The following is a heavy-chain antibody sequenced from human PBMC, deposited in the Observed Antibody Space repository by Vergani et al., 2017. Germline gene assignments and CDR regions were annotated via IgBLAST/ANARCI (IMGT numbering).Heavy chain of an antibody. D-gene: IGHD3-3*01. CDR3: ARDGRFLRVEYYYMDV. Sequence: QVQLVQSGAEVKKPGASVRVSCKASGFTFTSYHIHWVRQAPGQGLEWMGWINPNSGGTNYAQKFQGRVTMTRDTSISTAYMELSRLISDDTAVYYCARDGRFLRVEYYYMDVWGKGTTVTVSS. CDR2: INPNSGGT. V-gene: IGHV1-2*02. J-gene: IGHJ6*03. CDR1: GFTFTSYH.